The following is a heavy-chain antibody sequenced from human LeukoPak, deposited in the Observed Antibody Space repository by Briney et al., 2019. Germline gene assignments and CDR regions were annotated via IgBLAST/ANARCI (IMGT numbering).Heavy chain of an antibody. CDR2: IKQEGSEK. D-gene: IGHD3-10*01. Sequence: GGSLRLSCAASGFTFGSYWMNWVCQAPGKGLEWVANIKQEGSEKYYVDSVKGRFTISRDNAKNSLYLQMNSLRAEDTAVYYCARRGPKYGSGNYNYYYYMDVWGKGTTVTVSS. V-gene: IGHV3-7*01. CDR3: ARRGPKYGSGNYNYYYYMDV. CDR1: GFTFGSYW. J-gene: IGHJ6*03.